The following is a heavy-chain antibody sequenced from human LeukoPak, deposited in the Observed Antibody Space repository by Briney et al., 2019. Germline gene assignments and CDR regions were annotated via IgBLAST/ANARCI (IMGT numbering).Heavy chain of an antibody. Sequence: SVKVSCKASGYTFTSYDINWVRQATGQGLEWMGWMNPNSGNTGYAQKFQGRVTMTRNTSISTAYMELSSLRSEDTAVYYCARGLPQWLVRKNAFDIWGQGTMVTVSS. V-gene: IGHV1-8*01. D-gene: IGHD6-19*01. CDR3: ARGLPQWLVRKNAFDI. CDR2: MNPNSGNT. J-gene: IGHJ3*02. CDR1: GYTFTSYD.